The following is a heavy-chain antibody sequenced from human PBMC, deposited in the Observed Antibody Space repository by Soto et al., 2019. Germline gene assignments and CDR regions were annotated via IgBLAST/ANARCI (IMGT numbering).Heavy chain of an antibody. D-gene: IGHD3-10*01. V-gene: IGHV4-59*08. Sequence: QVQLQESGPGLVKPSETLSLTCSVSGGSITSHYCSWFRQPPGKGLEWIGYIHHSGSTSYNPALKSRVTMSVDTSKNQFSLKVNSVTAADTALYYWARQGFGQLHALVDVWGPGTTVTVSS. CDR2: IHHSGST. J-gene: IGHJ6*02. CDR1: GGSITSHY. CDR3: ARQGFGQLHALVDV.